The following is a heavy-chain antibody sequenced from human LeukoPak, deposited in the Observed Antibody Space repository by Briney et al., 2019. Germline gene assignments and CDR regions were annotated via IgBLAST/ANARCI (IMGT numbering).Heavy chain of an antibody. CDR1: GLPFSSYA. J-gene: IGHJ4*02. CDR3: AREVSSGGYYDY. D-gene: IGHD3-22*01. V-gene: IGHV3-64*01. Sequence: PGGPLTLPCTASGLPFSSYAMHWLRQATGKGLEYVSAISSNGVSTYYANSVKGRFTISRDNSKITLYLQMGSLRAEDMAVYYCAREVSSGGYYDYWGQGTLVTVSS. CDR2: ISSNGVST.